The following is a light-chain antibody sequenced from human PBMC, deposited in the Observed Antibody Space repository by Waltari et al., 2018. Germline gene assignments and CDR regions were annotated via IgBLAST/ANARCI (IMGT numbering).Light chain of an antibody. Sequence: SYVLTQPPSVSVAPGQTASITCGGDNIGSKGVHWYQKKPGQAPVLVVYDDSDRPSGIPERFSGSNSGNTATLTISRVEAGDEADYYCQVWDSSSDSLVFGGGTKLAVL. CDR3: QVWDSSSDSLV. J-gene: IGLJ2*01. CDR2: DDS. V-gene: IGLV3-21*02. CDR1: NIGSKG.